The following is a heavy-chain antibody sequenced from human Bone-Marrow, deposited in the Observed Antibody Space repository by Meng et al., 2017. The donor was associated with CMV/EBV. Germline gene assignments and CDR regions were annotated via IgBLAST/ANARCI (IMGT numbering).Heavy chain of an antibody. V-gene: IGHV4-61*01. CDR3: ASSMAYSSSYSFDP. D-gene: IGHD6-6*01. Sequence: SETLSLTCTVSGGSVSSGSYYWSWIRQPPGKGLEWIGYIYYSGSTNYNPPLKSRVTISVDTSKNQFTLKLSSVTAADTAVYYCASSMAYSSSYSFDPWGQGTLVTVSS. CDR2: IYYSGST. J-gene: IGHJ5*02. CDR1: GGSVSSGSYY.